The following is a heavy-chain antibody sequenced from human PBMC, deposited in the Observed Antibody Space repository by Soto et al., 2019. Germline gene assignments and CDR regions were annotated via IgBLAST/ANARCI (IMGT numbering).Heavy chain of an antibody. D-gene: IGHD4-17*01. Sequence: QVQLQESGPGLVKPSETLSLTCTVSGDAVSKYYCNWIRQPAGKGLEWIGRIHSTRSPNYNPSLKSRVTMSVDKSTNQFSLKLNLTSVTAADTAVYYCARSPAYGDYANLDTWRQGTLVTVSS. CDR2: IHSTRSP. CDR3: ARSPAYGDYANLDT. J-gene: IGHJ5*02. CDR1: GDAVSKYY. V-gene: IGHV4-4*07.